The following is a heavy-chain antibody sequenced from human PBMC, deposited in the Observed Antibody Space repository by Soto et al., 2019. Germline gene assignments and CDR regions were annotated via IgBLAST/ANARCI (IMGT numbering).Heavy chain of an antibody. Sequence: GGSLRLSCAASGFTFSSYGMHWVRQAPGKGLEWVAVISYDGSNKYYADSVKGRFTISRDNSKNTLYLQMNSLRAEDTAVYYCAKDRRITRYNWNYFRYYYGMDVWGQGTTVTVSS. J-gene: IGHJ6*02. V-gene: IGHV3-30*18. D-gene: IGHD1-7*01. CDR2: ISYDGSNK. CDR3: AKDRRITRYNWNYFRYYYGMDV. CDR1: GFTFSSYG.